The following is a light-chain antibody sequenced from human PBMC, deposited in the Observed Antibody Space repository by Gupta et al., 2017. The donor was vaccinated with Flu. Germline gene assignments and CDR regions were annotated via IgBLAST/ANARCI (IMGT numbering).Light chain of an antibody. Sequence: QSALAQPASVSGSPGQSITISCTGTSNDIGSYNYVSWYQQHPGKAPKLIIYEVNDRPSGVSDRFSGSMSGNTASLTISGLRAEDEADYFCSSYTSTSSHYVFGTGTKVTVL. V-gene: IGLV2-14*01. J-gene: IGLJ1*01. CDR1: SNDIGSYNY. CDR3: SSYTSTSSHYV. CDR2: EVN.